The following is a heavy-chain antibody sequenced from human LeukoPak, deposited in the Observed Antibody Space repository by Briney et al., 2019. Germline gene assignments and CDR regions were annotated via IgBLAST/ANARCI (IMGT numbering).Heavy chain of an antibody. J-gene: IGHJ3*02. CDR2: INPSGGST. V-gene: IGHV1-46*01. CDR1: GYTFTSYY. CDR3: AREAAMEAFDI. D-gene: IGHD5-18*01. Sequence: GASVKVSCKASGYTFTSYYVHWVRQAPGQGLEWMGIINPSGGSTSYAQKFQGRVTMTRDTSTSTVYMELSSLRSEDTAVCYCAREAAMEAFDIWGQGTMVTVSS.